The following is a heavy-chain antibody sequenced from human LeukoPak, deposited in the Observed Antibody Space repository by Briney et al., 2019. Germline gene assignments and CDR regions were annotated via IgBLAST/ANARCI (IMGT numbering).Heavy chain of an antibody. CDR3: AKDQAVAGHPLDY. Sequence: GGSLRLSCAPSGFTFSSYGMHWVRQAPGKGLEWVAFIRYDGNNKYYSDSVKGRFTISRDNSKNTLYLQMNSLRAEDTAVYYCAKDQAVAGHPLDYWGQGTLVTVSS. D-gene: IGHD6-19*01. CDR2: IRYDGNNK. CDR1: GFTFSSYG. V-gene: IGHV3-30*02. J-gene: IGHJ4*02.